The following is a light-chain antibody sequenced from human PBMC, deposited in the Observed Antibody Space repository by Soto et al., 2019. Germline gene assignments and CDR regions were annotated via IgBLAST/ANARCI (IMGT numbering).Light chain of an antibody. CDR2: GTS. V-gene: IGKV3-15*01. CDR3: QRYNNWPIT. J-gene: IGKJ5*01. Sequence: EIVMTQSPASLSVSPGESVTLSCRASQSVASNLAWYQQKPGQAPRLLIYGTSTRATGVPARFSGSGSGTDFTLTISSLQAADFAVYHCQRYNNWPITFGQGTRLEIK. CDR1: QSVASN.